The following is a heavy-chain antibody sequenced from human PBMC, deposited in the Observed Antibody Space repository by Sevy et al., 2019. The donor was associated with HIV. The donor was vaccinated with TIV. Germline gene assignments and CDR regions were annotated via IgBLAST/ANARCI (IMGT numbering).Heavy chain of an antibody. J-gene: IGHJ4*02. CDR2: IRYDGSDK. D-gene: IGHD2-15*01. V-gene: IGHV3-30*02. CDR1: GFTFTNYG. CDR3: AKDLAGPGRRYFDS. Sequence: GGSLRLSCAASGFTFTNYGMHWVRQVPGKGLEWVTFIRYDGSDKYYAASVKGRLTISRDDSKNTLYLQMDSLRPEDTAIYYCAKDLAGPGRRYFDSWGQGTLVTHSS.